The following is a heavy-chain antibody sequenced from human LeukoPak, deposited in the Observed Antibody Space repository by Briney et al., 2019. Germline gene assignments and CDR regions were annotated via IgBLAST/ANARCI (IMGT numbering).Heavy chain of an antibody. CDR1: GGSFSGYC. CDR2: INHSGSA. J-gene: IGHJ5*02. Sequence: SEPLSLTGAVHGGSFSGYCSGWIRKPPGKGLDWIGEINHSGSANYTPSLKSRVTISVYTSKNQFSLKLSSVTAADTAVYYCARGPVVPAAKRRNWFDPWGQGTLVTVSS. D-gene: IGHD2-2*01. CDR3: ARGPVVPAAKRRNWFDP. V-gene: IGHV4-34*01.